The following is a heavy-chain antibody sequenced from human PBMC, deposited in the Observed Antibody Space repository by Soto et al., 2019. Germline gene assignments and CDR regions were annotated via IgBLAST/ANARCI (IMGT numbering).Heavy chain of an antibody. CDR1: GGSISSYY. CDR2: IYYSGST. Sequence: SETLSLTCTVSGGSISSYYWSWIRQPPGKGLEWIGYIYYSGSTNYNPSLKSRATISVGASTNHFSLNLSSVTAADTAVYYCARCTFPYGDFDDWGQGALVTVSS. J-gene: IGHJ4*02. V-gene: IGHV4-59*01. CDR3: ARCTFPYGDFDD. D-gene: IGHD4-17*01.